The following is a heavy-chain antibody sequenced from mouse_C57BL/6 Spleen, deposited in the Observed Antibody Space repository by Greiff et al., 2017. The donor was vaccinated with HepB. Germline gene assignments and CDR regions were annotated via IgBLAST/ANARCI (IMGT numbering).Heavy chain of an antibody. CDR3: ARDYYGSSYGFDY. V-gene: IGHV1-80*01. CDR2: IYPGDGDT. D-gene: IGHD1-1*01. Sequence: LVESGAELVKPGASVKISCKASGYAFSSYWMNWVKQRPGKGLEWIGQIYPGDGDTNYNGKFKGKATLTADKSSSTAYMQPSSLTSEDSAVYFCARDYYGSSYGFDYWGQGTTLTVSS. CDR1: GYAFSSYW. J-gene: IGHJ2*01.